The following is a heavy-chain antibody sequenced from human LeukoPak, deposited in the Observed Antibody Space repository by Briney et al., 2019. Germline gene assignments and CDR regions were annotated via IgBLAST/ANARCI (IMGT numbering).Heavy chain of an antibody. CDR2: INTNTGNP. CDR1: GYTFTSYA. D-gene: IGHD2-15*01. Sequence: ASVKVSCKASGYTFTSYAMNWVRQAPGQGLEWMGWINTNTGNPTYAQGFTGQFVFSLDTSVSTAYLQISSLKAEDTAVYYCARYPWYCSGGSCYDNWFDPWGQGTLVTVSS. J-gene: IGHJ5*02. V-gene: IGHV7-4-1*02. CDR3: ARYPWYCSGGSCYDNWFDP.